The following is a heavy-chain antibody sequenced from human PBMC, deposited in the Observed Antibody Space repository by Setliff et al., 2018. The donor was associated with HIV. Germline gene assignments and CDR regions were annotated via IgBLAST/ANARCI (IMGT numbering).Heavy chain of an antibody. CDR2: TNHSGGT. Sequence: TLSLTCAVYGGSFSAYYWSWIRQTPGKGLEWIGETNHSGGTNYNPSLKSRVTMSVDTSKNQFSLKLSSVTAADTAVFYCARGGYSYGFGRHRAYFQYWGQGTQVTVSS. CDR1: GGSFSAYY. J-gene: IGHJ1*01. V-gene: IGHV4-34*01. D-gene: IGHD5-18*01. CDR3: ARGGYSYGFGRHRAYFQY.